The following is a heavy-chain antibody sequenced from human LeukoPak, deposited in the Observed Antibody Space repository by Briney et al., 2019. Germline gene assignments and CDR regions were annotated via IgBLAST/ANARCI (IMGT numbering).Heavy chain of an antibody. D-gene: IGHD6-6*01. V-gene: IGHV3-30*02. CDR1: GFTFSAYG. J-gene: IGHJ5*02. CDR3: AKDFVYSSSTYNWFDA. Sequence: GGSLRISCAASGFTFSAYGMHWVRQAPGKGLEWVAFLRFDGNNKYYTDSVKGRFTISRDNSKNTLYLQMHSLRPEDTAAYYCAKDFVYSSSTYNWFDAWGQGTLVTVSS. CDR2: LRFDGNNK.